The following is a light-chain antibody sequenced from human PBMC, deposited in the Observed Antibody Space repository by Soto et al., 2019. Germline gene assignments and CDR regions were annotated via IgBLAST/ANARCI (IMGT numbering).Light chain of an antibody. Sequence: QSLLTQPASLSGSPGHSITISCTGRSVYVGDYTSVSWYPQHPGKAPKVMIYHVTIRASGVSNRFSGSKSGNTASLTISGLQAEDEADYYCSSYSHSPPSYVFGTGTKVTVL. CDR3: SSYSHSPPSYV. V-gene: IGLV2-14*03. CDR2: HVT. CDR1: SVYVGDYTS. J-gene: IGLJ1*01.